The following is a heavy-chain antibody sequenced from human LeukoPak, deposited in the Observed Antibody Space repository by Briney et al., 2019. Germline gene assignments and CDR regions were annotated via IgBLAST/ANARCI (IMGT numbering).Heavy chain of an antibody. CDR1: GGSISTSNYY. Sequence: SETLSLTCTVSGGSISTSNYYWGWIRQPPGTGLEWIGSIYYSGSTYYNPSLKSRVTISVDTSKNQFSLKLSSVTAADTAVYYCARVVFDYGDYAPYYYYMDVWGKGTTVTVSS. J-gene: IGHJ6*03. V-gene: IGHV4-39*07. CDR3: ARVVFDYGDYAPYYYYMDV. CDR2: IYYSGST. D-gene: IGHD4-17*01.